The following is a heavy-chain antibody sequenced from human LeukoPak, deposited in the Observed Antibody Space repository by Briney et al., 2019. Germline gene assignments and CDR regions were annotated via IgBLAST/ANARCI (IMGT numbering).Heavy chain of an antibody. J-gene: IGHJ5*01. V-gene: IGHV4-39*01. Sequence: SETLSLTCTVSGGSISSSSYYWGWIRQPPGKGLEWIGSIYYSGSTYYNPSLKSRVTISVDTSKNQFSLKLSSVTAADTAVYYCARAPTVSVGYCSSSSCQADSWGQGTLVTVSS. CDR3: ARAPTVSVGYCSSSSCQADS. CDR1: GGSISSSSYY. CDR2: IYYSGST. D-gene: IGHD2-2*01.